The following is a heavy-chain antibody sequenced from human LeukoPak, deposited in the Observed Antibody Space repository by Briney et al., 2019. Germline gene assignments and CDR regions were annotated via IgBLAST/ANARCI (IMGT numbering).Heavy chain of an antibody. CDR2: ISGSGGST. CDR3: ANALAESSFDY. D-gene: IGHD1-14*01. CDR1: GFTFSSYA. V-gene: IGHV3-23*01. Sequence: GGSLRLSCAASGFTFSSYAMSWVRQAPGKGLEWVSAISGSGGSTYYADSVKGRFTISRDNSKDTLYLQMNSLRAEDTAVYYCANALAESSFDYWGQGTLVTVSS. J-gene: IGHJ4*02.